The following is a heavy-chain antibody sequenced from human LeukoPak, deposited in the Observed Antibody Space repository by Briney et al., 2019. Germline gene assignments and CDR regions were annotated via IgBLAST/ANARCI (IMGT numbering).Heavy chain of an antibody. CDR3: ARENPDIVVVPVSVVGWFDP. D-gene: IGHD2-2*01. CDR1: GNSISSGDYY. V-gene: IGHV4-61*02. Sequence: SETLSLTCTVSGNSISSGDYYWSWIRQPAGKGLEWIGRIYTSGSTNYNPSLKSRVTISVDTSKNQFSLKLSSVTAADTAMYYCARENPDIVVVPVSVVGWFDPWGQGTLVTVSS. J-gene: IGHJ5*02. CDR2: IYTSGST.